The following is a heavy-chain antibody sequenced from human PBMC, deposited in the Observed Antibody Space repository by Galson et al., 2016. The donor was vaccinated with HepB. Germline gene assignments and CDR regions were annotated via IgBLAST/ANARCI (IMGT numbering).Heavy chain of an antibody. CDR3: VRLSGTYGASY. D-gene: IGHD1-26*01. V-gene: IGHV4-39*01. Sequence: SETLSLTCTVSGGSITNNEYYWGWIRQPPGKGLEWIGSISYSGNTFYNPSLRSRVPISVDTSKNHFSLKLRCVTAADTAVFFCVRLSGTYGASYWGEGTLVTVSS. CDR2: ISYSGNT. CDR1: GGSITNNEYY. J-gene: IGHJ4*02.